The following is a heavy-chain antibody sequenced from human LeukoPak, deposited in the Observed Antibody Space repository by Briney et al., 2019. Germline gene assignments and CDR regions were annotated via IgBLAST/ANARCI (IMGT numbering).Heavy chain of an antibody. CDR2: ISWNSGSI. J-gene: IGHJ4*02. CDR3: AKLGLRAPSDY. Sequence: QPGRSLRLSCAASGFTFDDYAMHWVRQAPGKGLEWVSGISWNSGSIGYADSVKGRFTISRDNAKNSLYLQMNSLRAEDTALYYCAKLGLRAPSDYWGQGTLVTVSS. D-gene: IGHD4-17*01. CDR1: GFTFDDYA. V-gene: IGHV3-9*01.